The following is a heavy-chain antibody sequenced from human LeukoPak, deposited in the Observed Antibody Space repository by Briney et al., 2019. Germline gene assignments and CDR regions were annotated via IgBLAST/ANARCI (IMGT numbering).Heavy chain of an antibody. CDR2: TNPNSGNT. V-gene: IGHV1-8*01. CDR3: ATAAAGMGGFDY. CDR1: GYTFTSYD. J-gene: IGHJ4*02. Sequence: ASVKVSCKASGYTFTSYDINWVRQATGQGLEWMGWTNPNSGNTGYAQKFQGRVTMTRNTSISTAYMELSSLRSEDTAVYYCATAAAGMGGFDYWGQGTLVTVSS. D-gene: IGHD6-13*01.